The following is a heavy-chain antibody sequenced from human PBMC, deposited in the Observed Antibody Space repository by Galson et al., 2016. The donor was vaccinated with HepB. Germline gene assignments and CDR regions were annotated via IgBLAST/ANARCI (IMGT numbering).Heavy chain of an antibody. CDR3: ARDRDYLLDS. D-gene: IGHD5-24*01. J-gene: IGHJ4*02. CDR1: GIIFRSND. CDR2: ISYDGTDK. Sequence: SLRLSCAASGIIFRSNDMHWVRQAPGKGLEWVAAISYDGTDKYYADSVKGRFTISRDNSKNTLFLQMNSLRSDDTAVYYCARDRDYLLDSWGQGTLVTVSP. V-gene: IGHV3-30-3*01.